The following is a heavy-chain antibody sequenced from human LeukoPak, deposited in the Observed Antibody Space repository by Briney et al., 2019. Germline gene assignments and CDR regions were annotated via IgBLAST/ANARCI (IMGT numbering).Heavy chain of an antibody. CDR2: ISGSGDST. Sequence: GGSLRLSCAASGFTFSSYAMSWVRQAPGKGLEWVSAISGSGDSTYYGDSVKGRFTISRDNFKNTLYLQMNSLRAEDTAVYYCAKVRDYDSSGYSDYWGQGNLVTVSS. D-gene: IGHD3-22*01. V-gene: IGHV3-23*01. CDR1: GFTFSSYA. J-gene: IGHJ4*02. CDR3: AKVRDYDSSGYSDY.